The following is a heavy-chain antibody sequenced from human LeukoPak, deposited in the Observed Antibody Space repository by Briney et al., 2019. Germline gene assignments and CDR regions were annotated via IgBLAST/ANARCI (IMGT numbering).Heavy chain of an antibody. CDR2: ISDSGGST. J-gene: IGHJ4*02. V-gene: IGHV3-23*01. D-gene: IGHD1-26*01. CDR3: AKGIEWELLLPFDY. Sequence: PGGSLRLSCAASGFTFSSYAMSWVRQAPGKGLEWVSAISDSGGSTYYAASVKGRFTISRDKSKNTLYLQMNSLRAEDTAVYYCAKGIEWELLLPFDYWGQGTLVTVSS. CDR1: GFTFSSYA.